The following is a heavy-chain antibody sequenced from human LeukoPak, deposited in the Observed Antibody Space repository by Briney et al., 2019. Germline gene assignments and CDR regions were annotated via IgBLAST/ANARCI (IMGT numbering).Heavy chain of an antibody. J-gene: IGHJ2*01. CDR1: GGSISSYY. D-gene: IGHD5-18*01. CDR2: IYYSGST. CDR3: ARGGYSYGYTDWYFDL. V-gene: IGHV4-59*01. Sequence: SETLSLTCTVSGGSISSYYWSWIRQPPGNGLEWIGYIYYSGSTNYNPSLKSRVTISVDTSKNQFSLKLSSVTAADTAVYYCARGGYSYGYTDWYFDLWGRGTLVTVSS.